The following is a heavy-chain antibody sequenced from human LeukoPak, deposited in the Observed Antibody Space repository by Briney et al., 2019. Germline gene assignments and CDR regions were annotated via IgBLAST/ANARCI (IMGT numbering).Heavy chain of an antibody. CDR3: ARASYSYDINGWVPFDY. J-gene: IGHJ4*02. V-gene: IGHV4-61*02. CDR1: GNSISSGDNY. Sequence: SETLSLTCTVSGNSISSGDNYWSWIRQPAGKGLEWIGRIYTSGSTNYNPSLKSRVTVSGDTSKNQFSLRLSSVTAADTAVYYCARASYSYDINGWVPFDYWGQGTLVTVSS. CDR2: IYTSGST. D-gene: IGHD3-22*01.